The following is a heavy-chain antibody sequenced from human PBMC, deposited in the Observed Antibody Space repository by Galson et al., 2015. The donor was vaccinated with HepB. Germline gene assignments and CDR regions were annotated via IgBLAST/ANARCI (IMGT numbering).Heavy chain of an antibody. D-gene: IGHD3-22*01. CDR2: INSDGSST. V-gene: IGHV3-74*01. Sequence: SLRLSCAASGFTFSGYWMHWVRQAPGKGLVWVSRINSDGSSTSYADSVKGRFTISRDNAKNTLYLQMNSLRAEDTAVYYCARVYYDSSGDYYFDYWGQGTLVTVSS. CDR1: GFTFSGYW. J-gene: IGHJ4*02. CDR3: ARVYYDSSGDYYFDY.